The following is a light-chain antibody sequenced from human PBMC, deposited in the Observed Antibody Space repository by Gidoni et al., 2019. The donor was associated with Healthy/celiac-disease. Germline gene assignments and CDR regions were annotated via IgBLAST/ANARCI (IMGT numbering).Light chain of an antibody. CDR2: GAA. CDR1: QSVSSSY. Sequence: VLTQSPGPLSLSPGERATLSCRASQSVSSSYLAWYQQKPGQAPRLLISGAASRATGIPDRFSGSGSRTDFTLTSSRLEPEDLAVYYCQQYGSSPQTFGQGTKVEIK. CDR3: QQYGSSPQT. V-gene: IGKV3-20*01. J-gene: IGKJ1*01.